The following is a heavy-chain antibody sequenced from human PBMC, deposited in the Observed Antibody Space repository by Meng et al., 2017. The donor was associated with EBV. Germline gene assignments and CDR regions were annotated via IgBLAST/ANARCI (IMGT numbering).Heavy chain of an antibody. CDR1: GYTFTSYG. CDR2: ISAYNGNT. CDR3: TTEVTMIVVVTPTIDY. D-gene: IGHD3-22*01. V-gene: IGHV1-18*01. Sequence: QVQLVQSGAEVKKPGASVKVSCKASGYTFTSYGISWVRQAPGQGLEWTGWISAYNGNTNYAHKLQGRVTMTTDTSTSTAYMELRSLRSDDTAVYYCTTEVTMIVVVTPTIDYWGQGTLVTVSS. J-gene: IGHJ4*02.